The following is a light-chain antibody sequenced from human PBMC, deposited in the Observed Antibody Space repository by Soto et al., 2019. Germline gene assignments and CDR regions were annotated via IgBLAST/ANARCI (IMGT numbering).Light chain of an antibody. J-gene: IGKJ1*01. CDR2: GAS. Sequence: EIVLTQSPDTLSLSPGEGATLSCRASQTVSNNFLAWYQQKPGQTPRLLIYGASTRASGIPDMFSGSGSGADFTLTISRLEPEDFSVFYCLQYDDDSFPTFGQGTTVEIK. CDR3: LQYDDDSFPT. V-gene: IGKV3-20*01. CDR1: QTVSNNF.